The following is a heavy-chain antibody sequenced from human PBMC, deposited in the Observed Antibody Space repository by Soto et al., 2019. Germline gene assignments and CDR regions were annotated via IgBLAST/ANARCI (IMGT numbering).Heavy chain of an antibody. V-gene: IGHV1-18*01. CDR1: GHTFTSYG. CDR3: ASGPLILEWLLPHY. CDR2: ISAYNGNT. D-gene: IGHD3-3*01. Sequence: GASVKVSCKASGHTFTSYGISWVRQAPGQGLEWMGWISAYNGNTNYAQKLQGRVTMTTDTSTSTAYMELRSLRSDDTAVYYCASGPLILEWLLPHYWGQGTLVTVSS. J-gene: IGHJ4*02.